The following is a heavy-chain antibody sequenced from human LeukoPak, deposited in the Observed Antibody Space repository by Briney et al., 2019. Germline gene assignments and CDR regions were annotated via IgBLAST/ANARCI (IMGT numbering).Heavy chain of an antibody. D-gene: IGHD4-17*01. J-gene: IGHJ4*02. CDR1: GFTFSTYG. Sequence: GGSLRLSCAASGFTFSTYGMHWVRQAPGKGLEWVAFIRYDGSNNYYADSVEGRFTISRDNSKNTVFLQINSLRTDDSAVYWCVKVYPTVTTSSVLGSWGQGTLVTVSS. CDR3: VKVYPTVTTSSVLGS. CDR2: IRYDGSNN. V-gene: IGHV3-30*02.